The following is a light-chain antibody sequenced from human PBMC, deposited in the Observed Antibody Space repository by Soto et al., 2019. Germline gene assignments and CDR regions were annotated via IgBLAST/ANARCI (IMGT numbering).Light chain of an antibody. CDR3: GSWDSSLSAYV. CDR2: DDN. CDR1: SSNIGGNS. Sequence: QSVMTQPPSVSAAPGQKVNISCCGSSSNIGGNSVSWYQQLPGTAPKLLIYDDNKRPSGIPDRFSGSKSGTSATLGITGFQTGDEADYYCGSWDSSLSAYVFGTGTKLTVL. J-gene: IGLJ1*01. V-gene: IGLV1-51*01.